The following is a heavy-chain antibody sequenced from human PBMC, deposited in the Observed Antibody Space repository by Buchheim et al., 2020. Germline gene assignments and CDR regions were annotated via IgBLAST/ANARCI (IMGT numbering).Heavy chain of an antibody. CDR3: ARRVAGSSSVDY. CDR2: IHHSGKI. V-gene: IGHV4-4*02. CDR1: GVSISSSNW. J-gene: IGHJ4*02. D-gene: IGHD6-6*01. Sequence: QVQLQESGPGLVEPSGTLSLTCAVSGVSISSSNWCSWFRQPPGKGLELIGEIHHSGKISYNPSLQSRVTITLDKSKNQFSLELSSVIAADTAVYYCARRVAGSSSVDYWGQGIL.